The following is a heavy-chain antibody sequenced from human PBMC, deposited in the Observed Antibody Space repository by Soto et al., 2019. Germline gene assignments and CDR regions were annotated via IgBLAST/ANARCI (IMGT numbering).Heavy chain of an antibody. CDR2: ISYDVNNK. V-gene: IGHV3-30*04. Sequence: QVQVVESGGGVVQPGRSLRLSCAASGFTFSTYAMHWVRQAPGKGLEWVTVISYDVNNKYYADSVKGRFSISRDNSKNTVYLQMNSLRVEDTAVYYCARALIVRIDFYFGMDVWGQGTTVTVSS. D-gene: IGHD3-22*01. CDR3: ARALIVRIDFYFGMDV. CDR1: GFTFSTYA. J-gene: IGHJ6*02.